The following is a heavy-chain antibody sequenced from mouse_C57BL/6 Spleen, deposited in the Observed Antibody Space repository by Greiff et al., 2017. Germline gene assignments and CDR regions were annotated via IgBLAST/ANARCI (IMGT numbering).Heavy chain of an antibody. CDR3: TRVRGSSYDYAKDY. V-gene: IGHV1-5*01. J-gene: IGHJ4*01. D-gene: IGHD1-1*01. CDR1: GYTFTSYW. Sequence: VQLQQSGTVLARPGASVKMSCKTSGYTFTSYWMHWVKQRPGQGLEWIGAIYPGNGDTSYNQKFKGKAKLTAVTSASTADMELSSLTNEDSAVDDCTRVRGSSYDYAKDYWGQGTSVTVSS. CDR2: IYPGNGDT.